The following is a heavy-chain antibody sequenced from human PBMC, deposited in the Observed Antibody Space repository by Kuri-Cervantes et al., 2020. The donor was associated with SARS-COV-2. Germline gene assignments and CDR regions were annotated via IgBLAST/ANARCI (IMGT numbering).Heavy chain of an antibody. CDR3: ARVFRTASFDF. Sequence: SETLSLTCSVSGGSISSRNFYWGWIRQPPGKGLEWIGNIYYSGSTYYSPSLKSRVTISMDTSKDQFSLKLSSVTAADTAVYYCARVFRTASFDFWGQGTLVTVSS. D-gene: IGHD2-2*01. V-gene: IGHV4-39*01. J-gene: IGHJ4*02. CDR1: GGSISSRNFY. CDR2: IYYSGST.